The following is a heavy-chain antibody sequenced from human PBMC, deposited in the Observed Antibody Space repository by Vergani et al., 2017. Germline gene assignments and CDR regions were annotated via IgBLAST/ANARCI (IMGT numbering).Heavy chain of an antibody. D-gene: IGHD2-15*01. V-gene: IGHV1-2*02. CDR2: INSKSGAT. Sequence: QVQLVQSGAEVKKPGASVRVSCKGYGYFFSGYFMHWVRQAPGQGLEWMGWINSKSGATNSAQKFQGRVTLTRDTTISTAYMELSSLTSDETAVYYCAAAVVVDAFDVWAQGTMVTVSP. CDR3: AAAVVVDAFDV. J-gene: IGHJ3*01. CDR1: GYFFSGYF.